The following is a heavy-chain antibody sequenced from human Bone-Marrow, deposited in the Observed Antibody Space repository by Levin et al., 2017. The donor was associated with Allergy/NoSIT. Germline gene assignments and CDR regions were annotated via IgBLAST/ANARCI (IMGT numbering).Heavy chain of an antibody. V-gene: IGHV3-21*01. Sequence: KPGGSLRLSCAASGFTFSTYTMNWVRQTPGKGLEWVSSISRSSSHIYYADSVKGRFTISRDNAKNSLYLQMSSLRAEDTAVYYCARGEDYGSRSYYKSDAFDDWGQGAVVTVSS. CDR1: GFTFSTYT. CDR3: ARGEDYGSRSYYKSDAFDD. J-gene: IGHJ3*01. D-gene: IGHD3-10*01. CDR2: ISRSSSHI.